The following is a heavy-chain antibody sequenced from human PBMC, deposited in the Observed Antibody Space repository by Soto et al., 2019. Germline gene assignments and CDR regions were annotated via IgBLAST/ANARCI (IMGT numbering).Heavy chain of an antibody. CDR3: ARGNNYDVWSGYYNYYYGMDV. D-gene: IGHD3-3*01. Sequence: GGSLRLSCAASGFTFSSYALHWVRQAPGKGLEWVAVISCDGSNKYYADSVKGRFTISRDNSKNALYLQMNSLRAEDTAVYYCARGNNYDVWSGYYNYYYGMDVWGQGTTVTVSS. J-gene: IGHJ6*02. CDR1: GFTFSSYA. V-gene: IGHV3-30-3*01. CDR2: ISCDGSNK.